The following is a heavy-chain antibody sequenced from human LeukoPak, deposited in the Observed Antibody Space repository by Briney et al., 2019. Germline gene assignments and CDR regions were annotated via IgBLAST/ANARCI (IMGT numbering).Heavy chain of an antibody. CDR1: GGTFSSYT. D-gene: IGHD6-13*01. V-gene: IGHV1-69*02. CDR3: ARVVGIAAAGYYYYYYMDV. Sequence: SVKVSCKASGGTFSSYTISWVRQAPGQGLEWMGRIIPILGIANYAQKFQGRVTITADKSTSTAYMELSSLRSEDTAVYYCARVVGIAAAGYYYYYYMDVWGKGTTVTVSS. CDR2: IIPILGIA. J-gene: IGHJ6*03.